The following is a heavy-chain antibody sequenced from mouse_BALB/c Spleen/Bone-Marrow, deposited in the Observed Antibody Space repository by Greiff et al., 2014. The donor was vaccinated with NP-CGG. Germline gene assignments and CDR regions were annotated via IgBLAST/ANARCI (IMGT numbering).Heavy chain of an antibody. CDR3: ARERYAGYYFDC. Sequence: QVQLQQSGAELAKPGASVKMSCKASGYTFTSYWMHWVKQRPGQGLEWIGYINPSTGYTEYNQKFKDKATLTADKSSSTAYMQLSSLTSEDSAVYYCARERYAGYYFDCWGQGTTLTVSS. J-gene: IGHJ2*01. D-gene: IGHD2-3*01. CDR1: GYTFTSYW. V-gene: IGHV1-7*01. CDR2: INPSTGYT.